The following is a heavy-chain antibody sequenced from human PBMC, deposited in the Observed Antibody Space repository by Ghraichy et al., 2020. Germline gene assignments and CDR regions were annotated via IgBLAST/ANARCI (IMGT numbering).Heavy chain of an antibody. V-gene: IGHV4-39*01. CDR1: GGSVSDSDFF. J-gene: IGHJ6*02. CDR3: ARHLGNSYFYGMDF. CDR2: IYYLGAT. Sequence: SETLSLTCTVSGGSVSDSDFFWGWVRQPPGKGLEWIATIYYLGATHYNPSLKSRVTISIDTSSNQFSLKLTSVTATDAAVYYCARHLGNSYFYGMDFWGQGTTVIVSS.